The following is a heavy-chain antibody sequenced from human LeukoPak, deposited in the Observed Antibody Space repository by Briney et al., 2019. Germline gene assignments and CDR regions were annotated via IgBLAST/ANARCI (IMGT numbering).Heavy chain of an antibody. CDR2: IKSKTDGGTT. V-gene: IGHV3-15*01. D-gene: IGHD3-9*01. CDR1: GFTFSNAW. CDR3: TTDARHYDILTRGGFFDY. Sequence: PGGSLRLSCAASGFTFSNAWMSWVRQAPGKGLEWVGRIKSKTDGGTTVYAAPVKGRFTISKDDSKNTLYLQMNSLKTEDTAVYYCTTDARHYDILTRGGFFDYWGQGTLVTVSS. J-gene: IGHJ4*02.